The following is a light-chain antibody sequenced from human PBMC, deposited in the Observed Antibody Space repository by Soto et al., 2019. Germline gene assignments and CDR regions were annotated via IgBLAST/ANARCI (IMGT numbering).Light chain of an antibody. Sequence: QSVVTQPPSASGTPGQRVTISCSGSSSNIGSNYVYWYQHLPGTAPKLLIYRNNQRPSGVPDRFSGSTSGTSASLAISGLRSEDEADYYCAAWDDSLSGVVFGGGTKLTVL. J-gene: IGLJ2*01. CDR3: AAWDDSLSGVV. CDR2: RNN. V-gene: IGLV1-47*01. CDR1: SSNIGSNY.